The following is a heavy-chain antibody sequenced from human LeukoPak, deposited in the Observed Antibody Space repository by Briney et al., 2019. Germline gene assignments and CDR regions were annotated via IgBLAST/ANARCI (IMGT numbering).Heavy chain of an antibody. J-gene: IGHJ6*02. CDR1: GGSTNNYF. CDR3: ARDRRPRAVAGAYISYGMDV. CDR2: VNPHGTS. Sequence: KPSETLSLTCSVSGGSTNNYFWSWIRQSAGKGLEWIGRVNPHGTSNYNPSLKSRVTMSVDTSKNLVSLRLTSLTAADTAVYYCARDRRPRAVAGAYISYGMDVWGQGTTVTVSS. D-gene: IGHD6-19*01. V-gene: IGHV4-4*07.